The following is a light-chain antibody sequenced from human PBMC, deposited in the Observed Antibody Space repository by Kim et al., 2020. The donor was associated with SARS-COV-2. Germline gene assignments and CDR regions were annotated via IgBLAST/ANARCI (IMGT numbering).Light chain of an antibody. V-gene: IGKV1-5*01. Sequence: DIQLTQSPSTLSASVADRVTITCRASQSISSWVAWYQQKPGKAPKLLIYDASSLESGVPSRFSGSGSGTEFTLTISSLQPDDLATYYCQQYDRYWTFGQGTKVDIK. CDR3: QQYDRYWT. CDR2: DAS. J-gene: IGKJ1*01. CDR1: QSISSW.